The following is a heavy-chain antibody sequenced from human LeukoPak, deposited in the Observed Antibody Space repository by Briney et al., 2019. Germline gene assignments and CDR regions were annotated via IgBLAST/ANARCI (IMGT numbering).Heavy chain of an antibody. CDR1: GYTFTSYD. CDR2: MNPNSGNT. CDR3: ARGPRSSWLNYYYGMDV. Sequence: ASVKVFCKASGYTFTSYDINWVRQATGQGLEWMGWMNPNSGNTGYAQKFQGRVTMTRNTSISTAYMELSSLRSEDTAVYYCARGPRSSWLNYYYGMDVWGQGTTVTVSS. J-gene: IGHJ6*02. D-gene: IGHD6-13*01. V-gene: IGHV1-8*01.